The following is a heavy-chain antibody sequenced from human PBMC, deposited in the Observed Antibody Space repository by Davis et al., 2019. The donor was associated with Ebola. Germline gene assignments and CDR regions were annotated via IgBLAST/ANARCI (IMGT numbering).Heavy chain of an antibody. D-gene: IGHD6-19*01. CDR2: IYYSGRT. V-gene: IGHV4-59*01. CDR3: ARGSSGWFWYFDL. J-gene: IGHJ2*01. Sequence: SETLSLTCTVSGGSISSYYWSWIRQPPGKGLEWIGYIYYSGRTNYNPSLKSRVTISVDTSKNQFSLKLSSVTAADTAVYYCARGSSGWFWYFDLWGRGTLVTVSS. CDR1: GGSISSYY.